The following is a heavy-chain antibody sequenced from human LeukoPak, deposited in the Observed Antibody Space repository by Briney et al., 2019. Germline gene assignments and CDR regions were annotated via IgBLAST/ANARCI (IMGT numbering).Heavy chain of an antibody. CDR1: GGSISSYY. V-gene: IGHV4-4*07. CDR3: ARDSVEMATITLGDY. D-gene: IGHD5-24*01. Sequence: SETLSLTCTVSGGSISSYYWSWIRQPAGKGLEWIGRIYTSGSTNYNPSLKSRVTMSVGTSKNQFSLRLSSVTAADTAVYYCARDSVEMATITLGDYWGQGTLVTVSS. CDR2: IYTSGST. J-gene: IGHJ4*02.